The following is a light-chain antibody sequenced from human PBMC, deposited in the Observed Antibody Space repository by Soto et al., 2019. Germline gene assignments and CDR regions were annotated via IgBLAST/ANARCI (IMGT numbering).Light chain of an antibody. CDR3: QSYDSSLSGRYV. CDR2: GNS. J-gene: IGLJ1*01. Sequence: QLVLTQPPSVSGAPGQRVTISCTGSSSNIGAGYDVHWYQQLPGTAPKLPIYGNSNRPSGVPDRFSGSKSGTSASRAITGLQAEDEADYCCQSYDSSLSGRYVFGTGTKLTVL. CDR1: SSNIGAGYD. V-gene: IGLV1-40*01.